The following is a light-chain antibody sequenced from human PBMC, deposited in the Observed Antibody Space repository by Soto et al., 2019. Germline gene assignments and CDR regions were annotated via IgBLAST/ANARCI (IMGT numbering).Light chain of an antibody. CDR1: SSDVGGYNY. Sequence: QSALTQPASVSGSPGQSITISCTGTSSDVGGYNYVSWYQQHPGKAPKLMIYDVSNRPSGVSNRFSGSKSGNTASLTISGLQAEDEADYYCSSYPSSIPAVFGGGTKLTVL. V-gene: IGLV2-14*01. CDR3: SSYPSSIPAV. J-gene: IGLJ2*01. CDR2: DVS.